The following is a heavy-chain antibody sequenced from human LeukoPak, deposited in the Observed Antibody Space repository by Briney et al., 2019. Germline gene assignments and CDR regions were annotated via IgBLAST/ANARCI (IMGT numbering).Heavy chain of an antibody. CDR3: ARVRGDSAGLDY. V-gene: IGHV3-30-3*01. CDR1: GFTFSNYA. J-gene: IGHJ4*02. D-gene: IGHD6-25*01. CDR2: ISYDGSNQ. Sequence: GGFLRLSCAASGFTFSNYAMHWVRQAPGKGLEWVAVISYDGSNQYYADSVKGRLTVSRDNSKNTLNLQMNSLRSEDTAVYYCARVRGDSAGLDYWGQGTLVTVSS.